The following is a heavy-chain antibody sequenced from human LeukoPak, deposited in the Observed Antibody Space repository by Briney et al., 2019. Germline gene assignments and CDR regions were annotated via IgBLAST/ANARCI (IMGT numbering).Heavy chain of an antibody. CDR3: ARDQDYAFDI. CDR2: ISSSTYI. J-gene: IGHJ3*02. CDR1: GFTFSSYS. Sequence: GGSLRLSCAASGFTFSSYSMNWVRQPPGKGLEWVSYISSSTYIYYADSVKGRFTISRDNAKNSLYLQMNSLRAEDTAVYYCARDQDYAFDIWGQGTMVIVSS. V-gene: IGHV3-21*05. D-gene: IGHD2-15*01.